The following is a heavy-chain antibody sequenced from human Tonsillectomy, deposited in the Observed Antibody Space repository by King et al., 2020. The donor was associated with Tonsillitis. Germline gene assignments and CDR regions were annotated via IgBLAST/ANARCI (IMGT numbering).Heavy chain of an antibody. CDR2: IGWNSGSI. CDR1: GFTFDDYA. Sequence: DVQLVESGGGLVQPGRSLRLSCAASGFTFDDYAMHWVRQAPGKGLEWVSGIGWNSGSIGYADSVKGRFTISIDNAKNSLYLQMNSLRVEDTALYYCAKDRGSGGYGEGADAFDIWGQGTMVTVSS. CDR3: AKDRGSGGYGEGADAFDI. J-gene: IGHJ3*02. D-gene: IGHD1-26*01. V-gene: IGHV3-9*01.